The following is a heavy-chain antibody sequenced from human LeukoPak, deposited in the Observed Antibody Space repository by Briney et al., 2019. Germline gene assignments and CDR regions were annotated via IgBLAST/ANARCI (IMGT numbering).Heavy chain of an antibody. J-gene: IGHJ5*02. CDR1: GGSFSGYY. CDR3: ARHVRYFDWLRGWFDP. D-gene: IGHD3-9*01. CDR2: INHSGST. V-gene: IGHV4-34*01. Sequence: SETLSLTCAVYGGSFSGYYWSWIRQPPGKGLEWIGEINHSGSTNYNPSLKSRVTISVDTSKNQFSLKLSSVTAADTAVYYCARHVRYFDWLRGWFDPWGQGTLVTVSS.